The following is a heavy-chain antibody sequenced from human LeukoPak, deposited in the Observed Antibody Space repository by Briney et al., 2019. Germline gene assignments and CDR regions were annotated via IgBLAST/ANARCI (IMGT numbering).Heavy chain of an antibody. Sequence: SQTLSLTCAVSGDIVSSSSAVWNWIRQSPSRGLEWLGRTYYRSKLHNEYAESVKSRISITSDTSKNQFSLQLNSVTPEDTAEYFCAGTTDYSSFLAFWGQGTLVTVSS. CDR1: GDIVSSSSAV. D-gene: IGHD4-11*01. J-gene: IGHJ4*02. V-gene: IGHV6-1*01. CDR2: TYYRSKLHN. CDR3: AGTTDYSSFLAF.